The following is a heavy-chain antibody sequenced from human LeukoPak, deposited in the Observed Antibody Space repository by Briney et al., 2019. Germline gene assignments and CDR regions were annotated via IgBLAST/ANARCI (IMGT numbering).Heavy chain of an antibody. CDR1: GFTFSSYC. CDR3: AKDRDIVVVPAASFFDY. J-gene: IGHJ4*02. V-gene: IGHV3-30*18. CDR2: ISYDGSNK. D-gene: IGHD2-2*01. Sequence: QPGGSLRLSCAASGFTFSSYCMHWVRQAPGKGLERVAVISYDGSNKYYADSVKGRFTISRDNSKNTLYLQMNSLRAEDTAVYYCAKDRDIVVVPAASFFDYWGQGTLVTVSS.